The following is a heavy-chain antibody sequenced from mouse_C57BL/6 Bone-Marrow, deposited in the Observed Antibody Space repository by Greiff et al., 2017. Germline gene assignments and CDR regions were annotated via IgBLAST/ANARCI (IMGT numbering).Heavy chain of an antibody. V-gene: IGHV5-4*01. D-gene: IGHD3-2*02. J-gene: IGHJ3*01. CDR3: ARDGRQLRLHFAY. Sequence: EVQLVESGGGLVKPGGSLKLSCAASGFTFSSYAMSWVRQTPEQRLEWVATISAGGGYTNYPDNVKGRFTISRDNAKNNLYLQMSHLKSEDTAMYDCARDGRQLRLHFAYWGQGTTVTVSA. CDR2: ISAGGGYT. CDR1: GFTFSSYA.